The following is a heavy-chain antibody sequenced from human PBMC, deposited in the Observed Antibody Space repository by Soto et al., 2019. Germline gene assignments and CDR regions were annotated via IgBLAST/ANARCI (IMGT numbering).Heavy chain of an antibody. CDR2: IKQDGSEK. V-gene: IGHV3-7*03. CDR1: GFTFSTYS. CDR3: ARGSGWGDS. Sequence: EVQLVESGGGLVQPGGSLRLSCAASGFTFSTYSMTWVRQAPGKGLEWVASIKQDGSEKYYVDSVKGRFTISRDNTKKSLYLQMNSLRTQDTAVYYCARGSGWGDSWGQGTLVTVSS. D-gene: IGHD6-19*01. J-gene: IGHJ4*02.